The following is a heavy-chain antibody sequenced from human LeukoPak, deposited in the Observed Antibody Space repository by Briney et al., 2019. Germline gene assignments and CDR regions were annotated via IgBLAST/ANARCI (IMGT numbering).Heavy chain of an antibody. CDR1: GGSISSSSYY. D-gene: IGHD2-15*01. Sequence: SETLSLTCTVSGGSISSSSYYWGWIRQPPGKGLEWIGSIYYSGSTYYNPSLKSRVTISVDTSKNQFSLKMSSVTAADTAVYYCARHSCSGGSCYVNDAFDIWGQGTMVTVSS. J-gene: IGHJ3*02. CDR2: IYYSGST. V-gene: IGHV4-39*01. CDR3: ARHSCSGGSCYVNDAFDI.